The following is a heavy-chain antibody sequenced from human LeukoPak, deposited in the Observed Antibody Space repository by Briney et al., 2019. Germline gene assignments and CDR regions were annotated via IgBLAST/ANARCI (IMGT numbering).Heavy chain of an antibody. Sequence: SETLSLTCTVSGGSISSYYWSWLRQPPGKGLEWIGYIYYSGSTNYNPSLKSRVTISVDTSKNQFSLKLISVTAADTAVYYCARDLDYYDSTWFDPWGQGTLVTVSS. V-gene: IGHV4-59*12. CDR3: ARDLDYYDSTWFDP. D-gene: IGHD3-22*01. CDR2: IYYSGST. J-gene: IGHJ5*02. CDR1: GGSISSYY.